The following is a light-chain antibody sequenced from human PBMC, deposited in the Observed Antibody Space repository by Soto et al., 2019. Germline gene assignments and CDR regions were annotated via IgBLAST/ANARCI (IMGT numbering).Light chain of an antibody. CDR2: DVS. V-gene: IGLV2-14*01. CDR3: SSYTSSNTYV. J-gene: IGLJ1*01. Sequence: LTQPASVSGSPGQSIAISCAGTSSDVGNYNYVSWYQQHPGKAPKLMIHDVSNRPSGVSDRFSGSKSGNTASLTISGLQAEDGADYYCSSYTSSNTYVFGTGTKVTVL. CDR1: SSDVGNYNY.